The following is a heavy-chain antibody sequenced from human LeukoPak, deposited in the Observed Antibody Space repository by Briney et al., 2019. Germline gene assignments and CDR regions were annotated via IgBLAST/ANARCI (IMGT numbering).Heavy chain of an antibody. Sequence: GGSVRLSCAPSGFPVSSNYMSCVRQAPGGGREWVSVFYSGGSTYYADAVKGRLIISRDNSKNTLYLQMNSLRAEDTAVYYCARATFWSGYQRDSWYMDVWGKGTPVTVSS. J-gene: IGHJ6*03. CDR1: GFPVSSNY. CDR3: ARATFWSGYQRDSWYMDV. V-gene: IGHV3-66*02. D-gene: IGHD3-3*01. CDR2: FYSGGST.